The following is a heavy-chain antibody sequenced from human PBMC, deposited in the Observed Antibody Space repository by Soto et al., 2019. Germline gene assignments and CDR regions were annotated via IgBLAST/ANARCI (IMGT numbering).Heavy chain of an antibody. CDR3: ARESGGATATLDYYYFYMDV. CDR1: GDSFNDYY. J-gene: IGHJ6*03. D-gene: IGHD5-12*01. V-gene: IGHV1-2*04. CDR2: INPNGGVT. Sequence: QVQLVQSGAEVRKPGASVTVSCRSSGDSFNDYYIHWVRQAPGQGFEWMGWINPNGGVTKYAQKFQGWVSMTRDTCIRSVYMRRRRGRADETPAYYSARESGGATATLDYYYFYMDVWGTGTTVTVSS.